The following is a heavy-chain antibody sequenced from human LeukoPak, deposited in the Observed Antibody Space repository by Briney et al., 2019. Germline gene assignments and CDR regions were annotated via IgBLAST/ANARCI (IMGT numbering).Heavy chain of an antibody. V-gene: IGHV4-34*01. Sequence: PSETLSLTCTVYGGSFSGYYWSWIRQPPGKGLEWIGEINHSGSTNYNPSLKSRVTISVDTSKNQFSLKLSSVTAADTAVYYCARLGYSSSWYRVPDYYYYYMDVWGKGTTVTISS. J-gene: IGHJ6*03. CDR3: ARLGYSSSWYRVPDYYYYYMDV. D-gene: IGHD6-13*01. CDR1: GGSFSGYY. CDR2: INHSGST.